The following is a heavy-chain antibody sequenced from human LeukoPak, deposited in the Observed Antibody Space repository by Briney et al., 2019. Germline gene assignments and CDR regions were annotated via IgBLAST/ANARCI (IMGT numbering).Heavy chain of an antibody. CDR2: INPSGGST. D-gene: IGHD2/OR15-2a*01. V-gene: IGHV1-46*01. CDR3: ARDVLSRQNLARLDY. J-gene: IGHJ4*02. CDR1: GYTFTSYY. Sequence: ASVKVSCKASGYTFTSYYMHWVRQAPGQGLEWMGIINPSGGSTSYAQKFQGRVTMTRDMSTSTVYMELSSLRSEDTAVYYCARDVLSRQNLARLDYWGQGTLVTVSS.